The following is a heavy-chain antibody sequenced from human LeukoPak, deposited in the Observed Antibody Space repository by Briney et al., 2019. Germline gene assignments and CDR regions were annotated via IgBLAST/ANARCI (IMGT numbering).Heavy chain of an antibody. CDR1: GFTFDDYA. CDR3: AREITTNGGRYFDY. CDR2: ISWNSGSI. J-gene: IGHJ4*02. V-gene: IGHV3-9*01. D-gene: IGHD7-27*01. Sequence: GGSLRLSCAASGFTFDDYAMHWVRQAPGKGLEWVSGISWNSGSIGYADSVKGRFTIPRDNAKSTLYLQMNSLRAEDTAVYYCAREITTNGGRYFDYWGQGTLVTVSS.